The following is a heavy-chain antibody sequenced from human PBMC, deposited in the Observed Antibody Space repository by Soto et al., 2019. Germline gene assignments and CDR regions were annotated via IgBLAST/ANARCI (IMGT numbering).Heavy chain of an antibody. CDR2: INAGNGNT. J-gene: IGHJ6*02. CDR3: ARDAHRITMVRGVTHYYGMDV. Sequence: QVQLVQSGAEVKKPGASVKVSCKASGYTFTSYAMHWVRQAPGQRLEWMGWINAGNGNTKYSQKFQGRVTITRDTSASTAYMELSSLRSEDTAVYFCARDAHRITMVRGVTHYYGMDVWGQGTTVTVSS. D-gene: IGHD3-10*01. V-gene: IGHV1-3*01. CDR1: GYTFTSYA.